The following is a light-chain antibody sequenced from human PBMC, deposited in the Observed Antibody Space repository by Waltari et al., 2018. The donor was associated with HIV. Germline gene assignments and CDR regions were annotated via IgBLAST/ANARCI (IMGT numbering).Light chain of an antibody. V-gene: IGKV3-20*01. CDR2: GAS. CDR3: HQYGTSPWT. Sequence: VLTQSPGTLSLSPGQRATLSCGASQTIDSTYLAWYQQKPGHSPRLLIYGASRRATDIPGRFSGSGSGTDFTLTIDTLEPEDFVMYYCHQYGTSPWTFGQGTKVEVK. CDR1: QTIDSTY. J-gene: IGKJ1*01.